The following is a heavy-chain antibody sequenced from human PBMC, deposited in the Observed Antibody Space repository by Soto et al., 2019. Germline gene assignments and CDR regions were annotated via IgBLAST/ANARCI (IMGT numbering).Heavy chain of an antibody. Sequence: SETLSLTCSVSGADLISGNYYWSWIRQVPGKGLEWIGHIYVTGAVDYNPSLRDRITISQDTSERQFSLNLRLVTAADTAVYYCARLRIATNNYKWFDPWGQGTLVTVSS. CDR3: ARLRIATNNYKWFDP. D-gene: IGHD2-21*01. J-gene: IGHJ5*02. CDR2: IYVTGAV. CDR1: GADLISGNYY. V-gene: IGHV4-31*03.